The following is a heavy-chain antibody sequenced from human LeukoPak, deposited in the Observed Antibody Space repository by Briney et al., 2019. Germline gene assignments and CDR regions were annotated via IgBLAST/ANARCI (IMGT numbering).Heavy chain of an antibody. CDR3: ARRIAVAGKYYFEY. D-gene: IGHD6-19*01. CDR1: VFTFSSYW. Sequence: PGGSLRLSCAASVFTFSSYWMSWVRQAPGKGLEWVSSISSSGDNTYYSDSVKGRFTISRDNSKNTLCLQMNSLRAEDTAVFYCARRIAVAGKYYFEYWGQGTLVTVSS. CDR2: ISSSGDNT. V-gene: IGHV3-23*01. J-gene: IGHJ4*02.